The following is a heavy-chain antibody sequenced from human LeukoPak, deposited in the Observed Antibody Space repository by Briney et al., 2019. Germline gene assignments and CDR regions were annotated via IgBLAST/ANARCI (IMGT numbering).Heavy chain of an antibody. Sequence: ASVKVSCKASGYTFTGYYMHWVRQAPGQGLEWMGWINPNSGGTNYAQKFQGRVTMTRDTSISTAYMELSSLRSEDTAVYYCARALSGYDWFDPWGQGTLVTVSS. V-gene: IGHV1-2*02. CDR1: GYTFTGYY. CDR2: INPNSGGT. CDR3: ARALSGYDWFDP. D-gene: IGHD3-3*01. J-gene: IGHJ5*02.